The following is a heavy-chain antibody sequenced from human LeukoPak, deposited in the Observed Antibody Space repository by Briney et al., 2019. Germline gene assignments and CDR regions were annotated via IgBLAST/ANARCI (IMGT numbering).Heavy chain of an antibody. D-gene: IGHD3-9*01. CDR2: ISSSSSYI. V-gene: IGHV3-21*01. CDR3: AALRYPPD. CDR1: GFTFSSYS. J-gene: IGHJ4*02. Sequence: PGGSLRLSCAASGFTFSSYSMNWVRQAQGKGMEWVSSISSSSSYIDYADSVKGRFTISRDNAKNSLYLQMNSLRAEDTAVYYCAALRYPPDWGQGTLVTVSS.